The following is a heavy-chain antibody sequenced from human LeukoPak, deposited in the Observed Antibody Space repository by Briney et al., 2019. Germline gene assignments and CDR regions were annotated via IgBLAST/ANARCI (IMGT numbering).Heavy chain of an antibody. V-gene: IGHV3-48*03. CDR1: GFTFSSCE. D-gene: IGHD3-3*01. Sequence: GGSLRLSCAASGFTFSSCEMNWVRQAPGKGLEWVSFISSSGRTIYYADSVKGRFTISRDNAKNSLYLQMNSLRAEDTAVYYCARGPYDFWSGYPNWFDPWGQGTLVTVSS. J-gene: IGHJ5*02. CDR2: ISSSGRTI. CDR3: ARGPYDFWSGYPNWFDP.